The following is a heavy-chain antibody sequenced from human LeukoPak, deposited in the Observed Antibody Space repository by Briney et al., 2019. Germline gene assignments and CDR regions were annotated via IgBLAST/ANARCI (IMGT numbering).Heavy chain of an antibody. D-gene: IGHD3-16*02. CDR3: ARAYQPLGGLSFPDS. V-gene: IGHV7-4-1*02. CDR1: GYTFTTYA. Sequence: GASVKVSCKASGYTFTTYAMNWVRQAPGQGLEWMGWINTNTRNPAYAQGFTGRFVFSLDTSVSTAYLQISSLKAEDTAVYYCARAYQPLGGLSFPDSWGQGTLVTVSS. CDR2: INTNTRNP. J-gene: IGHJ5*01.